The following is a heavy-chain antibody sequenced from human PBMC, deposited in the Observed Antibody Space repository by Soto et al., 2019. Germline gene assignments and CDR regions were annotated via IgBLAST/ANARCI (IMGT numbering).Heavy chain of an antibody. CDR1: GGTFSSYA. D-gene: IGHD1-26*01. CDR2: IIPIFGTA. CDR3: ARNRIGSYYFDY. V-gene: IGHV1-69*13. Sequence: EASVKVSCKASGGTFSSYAISWVRQAPGQGLEWMGGIIPIFGTANYAQKFPGRVTITADESTSTAYMELSSLRSEDTAVYYCARNRIGSYYFDYWGQGTLVTVSS. J-gene: IGHJ4*02.